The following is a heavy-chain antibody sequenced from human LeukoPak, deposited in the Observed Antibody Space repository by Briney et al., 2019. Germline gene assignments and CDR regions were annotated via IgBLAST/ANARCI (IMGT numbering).Heavy chain of an antibody. CDR3: ARQAHVDTAFDY. V-gene: IGHV4-4*02. J-gene: IGHJ4*02. CDR1: GGSISSSNW. CDR2: IYHSGST. D-gene: IGHD5-18*01. Sequence: SETLSLTCAVSGGSISSSNWWSWVRQPPGKGLEWIGEIYHSGSTNYNPSLKSRVTISVDTSKNQFSLKLSSVTAADTAVYYCARQAHVDTAFDYWGQGTLVTVSS.